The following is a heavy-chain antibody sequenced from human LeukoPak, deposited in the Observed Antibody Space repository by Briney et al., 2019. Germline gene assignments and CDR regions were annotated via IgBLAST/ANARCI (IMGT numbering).Heavy chain of an antibody. J-gene: IGHJ4*02. V-gene: IGHV1-18*01. CDR3: ARALYSSSPIDY. Sequence: ASVKVSCKASGYTFTSYGISWVRQAPGQGLEWMGWISGYNTNTKYAQKLQGRVTMTTDTSTSTAYMELRSLRSDDTAVYYCARALYSSSPIDYWGQGTLVTVSS. D-gene: IGHD6-19*01. CDR2: ISGYNTNT. CDR1: GYTFTSYG.